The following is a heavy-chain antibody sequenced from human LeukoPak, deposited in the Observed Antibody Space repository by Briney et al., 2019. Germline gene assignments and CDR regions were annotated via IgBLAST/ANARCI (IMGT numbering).Heavy chain of an antibody. CDR2: IWYDGNNK. D-gene: IGHD1-26*01. V-gene: IGHV3-33*01. J-gene: IGHJ3*02. CDR3: ARDRSWDKGAFDI. CDR1: GFTFSSYG. Sequence: GGSLRLSCAASGFTFSSYGVQWVRHAPGKWLEWVAAIWYDGNNKYYADSVKGRLTISRDNSKNTLYLKRNSLRAEDTAVYYWARDRSWDKGAFDIWGQGTMVTVSS.